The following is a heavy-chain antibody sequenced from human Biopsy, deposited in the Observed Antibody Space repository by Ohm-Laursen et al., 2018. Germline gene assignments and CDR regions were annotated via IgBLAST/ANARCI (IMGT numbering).Heavy chain of an antibody. CDR3: AKHGSGWTGDDAFHI. V-gene: IGHV4-59*08. D-gene: IGHD6-19*01. CDR1: GGSISGSS. CDR2: ISYSRDT. Sequence: SDTLSLTCTVSGGSISGSSWSWIRQAPGKRLEWIGYISYSRDTNYNPSLKSRITISVDTSKNQFSLKLTSVTAADTAVYYCAKHGSGWTGDDAFHIWSQGTMVTVSS. J-gene: IGHJ3*02.